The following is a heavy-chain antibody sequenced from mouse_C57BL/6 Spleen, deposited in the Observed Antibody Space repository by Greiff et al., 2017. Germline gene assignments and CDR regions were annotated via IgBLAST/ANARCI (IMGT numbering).Heavy chain of an antibody. J-gene: IGHJ3*01. CDR1: GYTFTSYW. CDR2: IHPNSGST. D-gene: IGHD1-3*01. V-gene: IGHV1-64*01. CDR3: AREWEWTWFAY. Sequence: QVQLQQPGAELVKPGASVKLSCKASGYTFTSYWMHWVKQRPGQGLEWIGMIHPNSGSTNYNEKFKSKATLTVDKSSSTAYMQLSSLTSEDAAVYYCAREWEWTWFAYWGQGTLVTVSA.